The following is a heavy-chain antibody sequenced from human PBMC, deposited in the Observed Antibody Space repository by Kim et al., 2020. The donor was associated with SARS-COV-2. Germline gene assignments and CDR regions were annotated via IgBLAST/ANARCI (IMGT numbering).Heavy chain of an antibody. CDR3: ARAGNYGDYVDRDNYFDY. V-gene: IGHV3-30*04. Sequence: GGSLRLSCAASGFTFSSYAMHWVRQAPGKGLEWVAVISYDGSNKYYADSVKGRFTISRDNSKNTLYLQMNSLRAEDTAVYYCARAGNYGDYVDRDNYFDYWGQGTLVTVSS. CDR1: GFTFSSYA. D-gene: IGHD4-17*01. J-gene: IGHJ4*02. CDR2: ISYDGSNK.